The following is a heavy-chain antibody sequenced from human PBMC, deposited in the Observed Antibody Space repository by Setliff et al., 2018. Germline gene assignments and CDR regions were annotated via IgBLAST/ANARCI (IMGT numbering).Heavy chain of an antibody. V-gene: IGHV4-34*01. CDR1: GDSFSDYY. Sequence: PSETLSLTCAVYGDSFSDYYWSWIRQPPGRGLEWIGEINHSGSTNYNPSRKSRVIISVDTSLNQVSLELSAVTAADTAVYYCARVPKIWVKGNYYSYYMDVWGQGTTVTVSS. D-gene: IGHD3-10*01. J-gene: IGHJ6*03. CDR3: ARVPKIWVKGNYYSYYMDV. CDR2: INHSGST.